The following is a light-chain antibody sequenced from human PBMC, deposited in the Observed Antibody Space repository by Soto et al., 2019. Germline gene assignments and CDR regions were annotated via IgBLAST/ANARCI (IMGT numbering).Light chain of an antibody. CDR3: QQSTNWPHT. Sequence: EIVMTQSPATLSVSPGERATLSCRASQSIGSNLAWYQQKPGQAPRLLIYGAFTRATGIPARFSGSGSGTEFTLTISSLQSEDFVVYYCQQSTNWPHTFGQGTKVEIK. CDR2: GAF. J-gene: IGKJ1*01. CDR1: QSIGSN. V-gene: IGKV3-15*01.